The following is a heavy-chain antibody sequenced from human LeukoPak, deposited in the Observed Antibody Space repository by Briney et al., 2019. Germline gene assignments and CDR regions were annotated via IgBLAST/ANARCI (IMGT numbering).Heavy chain of an antibody. Sequence: GGSLRLSCAASRCTFDDNALHWVRLVPGKGLEWVSGISWSGDAVGYADSVRGRFTISRDNVENSLSLQMNNLRPEDTALYYCAKGPTELLRTWTHAFDYWGQGTLVTVSS. J-gene: IGHJ4*02. CDR3: AKGPTELLRTWTHAFDY. D-gene: IGHD1-26*01. CDR2: ISWSGDAV. CDR1: RCTFDDNA. V-gene: IGHV3-9*01.